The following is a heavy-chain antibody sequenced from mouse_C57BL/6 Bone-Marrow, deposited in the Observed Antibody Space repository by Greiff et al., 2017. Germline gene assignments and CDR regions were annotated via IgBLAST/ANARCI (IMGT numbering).Heavy chain of an antibody. CDR3: ARGETMVTTGYFDY. D-gene: IGHD2-2*01. J-gene: IGHJ2*01. CDR2: IHPNSGST. CDR1: GYTFTSYW. Sequence: QVQLQQPGAELVKPGASVKLSCKASGYTFTSYWMHCVKQRPGQGLEWIGMIHPNSGSTNYNEKFKSKATLTVDKSSSTAYMQLSSLTSADSAVYYCARGETMVTTGYFDYWGQGTTLTVSS. V-gene: IGHV1-64*01.